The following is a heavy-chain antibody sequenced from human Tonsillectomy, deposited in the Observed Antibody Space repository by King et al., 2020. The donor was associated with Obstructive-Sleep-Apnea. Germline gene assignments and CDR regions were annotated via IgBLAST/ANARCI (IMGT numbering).Heavy chain of an antibody. J-gene: IGHJ4*02. V-gene: IGHV1-18*01. Sequence: VQLVQSGAEVKKPGASVKVSCKVSGYTFNSYGVSWVRQAPGQGLEWMGWVSGYNGYTEYPQKLQGRVTMTTDTSTSTAYMELRSLRSDDTAVYYCARTSSLHMTTVVSPFDYWGQGTLVTVSS. D-gene: IGHD4-23*01. CDR2: VSGYNGYT. CDR3: ARTSSLHMTTVVSPFDY. CDR1: GYTFNSYG.